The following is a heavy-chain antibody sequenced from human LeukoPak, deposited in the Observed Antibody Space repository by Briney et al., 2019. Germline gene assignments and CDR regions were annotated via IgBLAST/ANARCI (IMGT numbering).Heavy chain of an antibody. CDR2: ISGSGGST. CDR3: AKGHDYGDYGGGTYYGTDV. J-gene: IGHJ6*02. CDR1: GFTFSSYA. V-gene: IGHV3-23*01. D-gene: IGHD4-17*01. Sequence: GGSLRLSCAASGFTFSSYAMSWVRQAPGKGLEWVSAISGSGGSTYYADSVKGRFTISRDNSKNTLYLQMNSLRAEDTAVYYCAKGHDYGDYGGGTYYGTDVWGQGTTVTVSS.